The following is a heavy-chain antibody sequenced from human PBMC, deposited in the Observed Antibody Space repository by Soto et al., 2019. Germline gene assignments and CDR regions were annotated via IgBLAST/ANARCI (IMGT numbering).Heavy chain of an antibody. J-gene: IGHJ6*03. CDR3: ARPPEQQPYYYYMDV. CDR2: ISSRSSTI. V-gene: IGHV3-48*01. Sequence: GGSLRLSCAASGFTFSSYSMNWVRQAPGKGLEWVSYISSRSSTIYYADSVKGRFTISRDNAKNSLYLQMNSLRAEDTAVYYCARPPEQQPYYYYMDVWGKGTTVTVSS. CDR1: GFTFSSYS. D-gene: IGHD6-13*01.